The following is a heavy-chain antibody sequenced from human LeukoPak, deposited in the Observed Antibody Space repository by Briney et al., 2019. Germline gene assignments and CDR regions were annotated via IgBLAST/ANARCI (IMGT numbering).Heavy chain of an antibody. D-gene: IGHD1-26*01. CDR3: ARGRRGSYGAFDI. Sequence: SETLSLTCAVYGGSFSTYYWSWIRQPPGKGLEWIGEINHSGSTNYNPSLKSRVTISVDTSKNQFSLKLSSVTAADTAVYYCARGRRGSYGAFDIWGQGTMVTVSS. CDR2: INHSGST. V-gene: IGHV4-34*01. CDR1: GGSFSTYY. J-gene: IGHJ3*02.